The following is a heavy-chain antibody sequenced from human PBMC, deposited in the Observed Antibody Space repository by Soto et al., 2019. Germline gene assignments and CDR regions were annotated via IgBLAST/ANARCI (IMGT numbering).Heavy chain of an antibody. CDR2: ISYDGSNK. V-gene: IGHV3-30-3*01. CDR3: ARGGQWLVPS. J-gene: IGHJ5*02. D-gene: IGHD6-19*01. Sequence: GGSLRLSCAASGFTFSSYAMHWVRQAPGKGLEWVAVISYDGSNKYYADSVKGRFTISRDNSKNTLYLQMNSLRAEDTAVYYCARGGQWLVPSWGQGTPVTVSS. CDR1: GFTFSSYA.